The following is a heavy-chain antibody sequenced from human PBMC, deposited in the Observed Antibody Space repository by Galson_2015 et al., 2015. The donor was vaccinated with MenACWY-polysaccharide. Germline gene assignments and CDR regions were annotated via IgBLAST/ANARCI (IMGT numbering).Heavy chain of an antibody. J-gene: IGHJ5*02. CDR3: ARVQICSGGSCSGWLDP. CDR2: IFHSGTT. V-gene: IGHV4-38-2*01. D-gene: IGHD2-15*01. CDR1: DYSIRSGYF. Sequence: ETLSLTCAVSDYSIRSGYFWGWIRQPPGKGLEWIASIFHSGTTYYNPSLKSRVTISVDTSKNQFSLKLSSVTAADTAVYYCARVQICSGGSCSGWLDPWGQGTLVTVSS.